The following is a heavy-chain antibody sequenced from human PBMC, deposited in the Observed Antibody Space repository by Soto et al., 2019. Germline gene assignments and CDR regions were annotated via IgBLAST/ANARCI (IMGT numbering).Heavy chain of an antibody. CDR3: AKDGNPIPYLTGYYRLGWFDP. D-gene: IGHD3-9*01. V-gene: IGHV1-46*01. J-gene: IGHJ5*02. CDR1: GYTFTSYY. CDR2: TNPSGGST. Sequence: RASVKVSCKASGYTFTSYYMHWVRQAPGQGLEWMGITNPSGGSTSYAQKFQGRVTMTRDTSTSTVYMELSSLRSEDTAVYYCAKDGNPIPYLTGYYRLGWFDPWGQGTLVTVSS.